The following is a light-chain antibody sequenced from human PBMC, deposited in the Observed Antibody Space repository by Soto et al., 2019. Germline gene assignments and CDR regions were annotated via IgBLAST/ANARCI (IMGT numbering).Light chain of an antibody. J-gene: IGKJ1*01. CDR2: AAS. Sequence: DIQMTQSPSSLSASVGDRVTITCRASQSISSYLNWYQQKPGKAPKLLIYAASSLQSGVPSRFSGSGSGTDFTLTISSLQPEDFATYYCQQSYGTSVAFGQGTKVEIK. CDR1: QSISSY. CDR3: QQSYGTSVA. V-gene: IGKV1-39*01.